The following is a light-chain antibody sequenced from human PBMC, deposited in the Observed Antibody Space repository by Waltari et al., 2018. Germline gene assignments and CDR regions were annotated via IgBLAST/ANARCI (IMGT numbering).Light chain of an antibody. V-gene: IGKV3-20*01. CDR3: QHYVRLPAT. Sequence: EIVLTQSPGSLSSSPRERVTLSCRASQSVSRALAWYQQKPGQAPRLLIFGASNTATGIPDRFSGSGSETDFSLTISRLEPEDFAVYYCQHYVRLPATFGRGTKVEIK. CDR1: QSVSRA. J-gene: IGKJ1*01. CDR2: GAS.